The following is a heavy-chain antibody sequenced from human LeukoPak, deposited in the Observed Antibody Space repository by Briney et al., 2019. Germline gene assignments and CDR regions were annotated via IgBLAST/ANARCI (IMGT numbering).Heavy chain of an antibody. CDR1: GGSISSSSYY. V-gene: IGHV4-39*01. CDR2: IYYSGST. J-gene: IGHJ6*03. CDR3: AGSRNSYSSSWPYYYYYYYMDV. Sequence: PSETLSLTCTVSGGSISSSSYYWGWIRQPPGKGLEWIGSIYYSGSTYYNPSLKSRVTISVDTSKNQFSLKLSSVTAADPDVYYCAGSRNSYSSSWPYYYYYYYMDVWGKGTTVTVSS. D-gene: IGHD6-13*01.